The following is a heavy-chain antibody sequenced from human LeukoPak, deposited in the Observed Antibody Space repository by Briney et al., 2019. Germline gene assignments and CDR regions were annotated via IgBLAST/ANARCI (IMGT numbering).Heavy chain of an antibody. CDR2: ISFHETNK. CDR1: GFNFTNYG. J-gene: IGHJ5*02. V-gene: IGHV3-30*18. D-gene: IGHD3-16*01. CDR3: AKDKIGAINWFDP. Sequence: GGSLRPSCVASGFNFTNYGMHWLRQAPGKGLEWVGVISFHETNKYYADSVRGRFTISRDSSKNTVFLQMNNLRIEDTAIYYCAKDKIGAINWFDPWGQGTLVTVSS.